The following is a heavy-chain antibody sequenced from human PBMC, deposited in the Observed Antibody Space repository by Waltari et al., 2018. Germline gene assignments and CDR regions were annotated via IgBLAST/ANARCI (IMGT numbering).Heavy chain of an antibody. CDR2: IYTSGST. D-gene: IGHD2-21*02. J-gene: IGHJ3*02. V-gene: IGHV4-61*09. CDR1: GGSISSGSYY. CDR3: ARVSRGGNSRAFDI. Sequence: QVQLQESGPGLVKPSQTLSLTCTVSGGSISSGSYYWSWIRQPAGKGLEWIGYIYTSGSTNYNPSLKSRVTISVDTSKNQFSLKLSSVTAADTAVYYCARVSRGGNSRAFDIWGQGTMVTVSS.